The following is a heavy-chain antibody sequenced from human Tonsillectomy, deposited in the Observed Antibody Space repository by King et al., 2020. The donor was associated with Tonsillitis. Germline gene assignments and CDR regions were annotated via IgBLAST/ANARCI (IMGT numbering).Heavy chain of an antibody. Sequence: VQLVESGAEVKKPGASVKVSCKASGYTFTSYGISWVRQAPGQGLEWMGWISAYNGNTNYTQKVQGRVTMTTDTSTSTAYMELRSLRSDDTAVYYCARDPPRGYCSSTSCHGRYFALWGRGTLVTVSS. CDR1: GYTFTSYG. V-gene: IGHV1-18*01. CDR2: ISAYNGNT. CDR3: ARDPPRGYCSSTSCHGRYFAL. J-gene: IGHJ2*01. D-gene: IGHD2-2*01.